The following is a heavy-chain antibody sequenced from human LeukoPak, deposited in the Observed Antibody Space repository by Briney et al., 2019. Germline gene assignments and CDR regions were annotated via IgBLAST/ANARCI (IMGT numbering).Heavy chain of an antibody. J-gene: IGHJ4*02. V-gene: IGHV3-9*01. CDR1: GFTFDDYD. D-gene: IGHD3-10*01. CDR2: ISWNRGSI. CDR3: AKDMSGKDLHRVY. Sequence: PGGSLTLTCAASGFTFDDYDRHWIRQAPGKGLEWVSDISWNRGSIGYADSVRRIITIARDNTKNSLYTHRNSPSSEDTASCDGAKDMSGKDLHRVYWGQGTLVTVSS.